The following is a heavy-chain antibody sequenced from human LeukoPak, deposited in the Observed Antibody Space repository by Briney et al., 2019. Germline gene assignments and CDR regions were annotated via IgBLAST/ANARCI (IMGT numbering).Heavy chain of an antibody. CDR3: GGGRPGFQKTARGVLINRLDP. V-gene: IGHV4-34*01. CDR2: INHIGST. J-gene: IGHJ5*02. CDR1: GGSFSGYY. Sequence: SETLSLTCAVYGGSFSGYYWSWIRQPPGKGLEWIGEINHIGSTNYNPSPKSRVTKSEDTSKNQFSLRLSPVTAADPPVFSCGGGRPGFQKTARGVLINRLDPWGQRTLATASS. D-gene: IGHD2-15*01.